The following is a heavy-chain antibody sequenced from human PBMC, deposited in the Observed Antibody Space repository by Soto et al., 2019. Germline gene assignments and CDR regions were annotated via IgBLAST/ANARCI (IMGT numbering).Heavy chain of an antibody. CDR1: GGSISGSY. J-gene: IGHJ6*02. CDR2: VYYTGST. D-gene: IGHD1-1*01. V-gene: IGHV4-59*01. Sequence: SETLSLTCSVSGGSISGSYWSWIRQSPGKGLEWLGYVYYTGSTNYSPSLRSRVSISVDTSKNLFSLKMNSVTAADTAVYYCAREKTTGGGMDVWGQGTTVTVSS. CDR3: AREKTTGGGMDV.